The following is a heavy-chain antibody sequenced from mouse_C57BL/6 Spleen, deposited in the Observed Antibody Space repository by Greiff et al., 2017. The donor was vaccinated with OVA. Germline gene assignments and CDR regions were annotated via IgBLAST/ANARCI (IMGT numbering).Heavy chain of an antibody. Sequence: VQLQQPGAELVMPGASVKLSCKASGYTFTSYWMHWVKQRPGQGLEWIGEIDPSDSYTNYNQKFKGKSTLTVDKSSSTAYMQLSSLTSEDSAVYYCARSGNTVVADWYFDVWGTGTTVTVSS. CDR1: GYTFTSYW. J-gene: IGHJ1*03. CDR2: IDPSDSYT. V-gene: IGHV1-69*01. CDR3: ARSGNTVVADWYFDV. D-gene: IGHD1-1*01.